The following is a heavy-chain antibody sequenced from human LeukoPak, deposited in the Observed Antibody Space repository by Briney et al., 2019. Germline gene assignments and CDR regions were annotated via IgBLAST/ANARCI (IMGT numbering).Heavy chain of an antibody. Sequence: SETLSLTCTVSGGSLSSVGYYWSWLRQHPGTGLEWIGYIYYSGSTYYNPSLKSRVTISVDTSENQFSLRLSSVTAADTAVYYCARGDYGDYDFDYWGQGILVTVSS. D-gene: IGHD4-17*01. V-gene: IGHV4-31*03. J-gene: IGHJ4*02. CDR3: ARGDYGDYDFDY. CDR1: GGSLSSVGYY. CDR2: IYYSGST.